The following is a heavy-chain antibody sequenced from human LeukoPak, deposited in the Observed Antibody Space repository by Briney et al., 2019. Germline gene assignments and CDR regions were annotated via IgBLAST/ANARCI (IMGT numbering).Heavy chain of an antibody. D-gene: IGHD3-10*01. CDR2: MNPKSGNT. V-gene: IGHV1-8*02. Sequence: ASVKVSCKASGYTFTSYDINWVRQAPGHGREWMGWMNPKSGNTGDVQKFQGRVTMTRVTSITTAYMELRSLRSDDTAVYYCTKASLAFGPKYFDPWGQGTLVTVSS. CDR1: GYTFTSYD. CDR3: TKASLAFGPKYFDP. J-gene: IGHJ5*02.